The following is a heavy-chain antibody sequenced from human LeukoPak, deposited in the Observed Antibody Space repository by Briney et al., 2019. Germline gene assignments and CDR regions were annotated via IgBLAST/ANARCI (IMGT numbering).Heavy chain of an antibody. CDR1: GFTFSAYW. V-gene: IGHV3-7*01. CDR3: ARESFAARWD. Sequence: GGSLRLSCVASGFTFSAYWMSWVRQAPGKGLEWVANIKQDGSEKDYVDSVKGRFIISRDNAKNSLYLQMNSLTAEDTAVYYCARESFAARWDWGQGTLVTVSS. J-gene: IGHJ4*02. CDR2: IKQDGSEK. D-gene: IGHD6-6*01.